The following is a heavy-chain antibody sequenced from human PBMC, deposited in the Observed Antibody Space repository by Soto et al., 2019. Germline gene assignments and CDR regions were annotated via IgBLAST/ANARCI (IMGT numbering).Heavy chain of an antibody. V-gene: IGHV4-4*02. Sequence: SETLSLTCAVSGGSISSSNLWSCVRQPPGKGLEWIGEIYHSGSTNYNPSLKSRVTISVDKSKNQFSLKLSSVTAADTAVYYCARVTVGYYYYYGMDVWGQGTTVTVSS. D-gene: IGHD4-17*01. CDR1: GGSISSSNL. CDR2: IYHSGST. J-gene: IGHJ6*02. CDR3: ARVTVGYYYYYGMDV.